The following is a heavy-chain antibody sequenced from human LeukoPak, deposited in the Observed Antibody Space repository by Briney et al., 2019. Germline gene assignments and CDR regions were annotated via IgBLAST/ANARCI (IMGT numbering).Heavy chain of an antibody. CDR3: ARLDLAVAGFYGMDV. CDR2: IKHDGSEK. J-gene: IGHJ6*02. D-gene: IGHD6-19*01. Sequence: GGSLRLSCAASGFTFRTYWMSWVRQAPGKGLEWVANIKHDGSEKYYVHSVKGRFTISRDNAKNSVFLQMNSLRAEDTAVYYCARLDLAVAGFYGMDVWGQGTTVTVSS. CDR1: GFTFRTYW. V-gene: IGHV3-7*04.